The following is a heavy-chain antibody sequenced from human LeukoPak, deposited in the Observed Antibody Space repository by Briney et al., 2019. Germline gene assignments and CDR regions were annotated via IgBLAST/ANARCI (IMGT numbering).Heavy chain of an antibody. Sequence: GASVNVSCKASVYTFTGYFMHWVRQAPGQGLEWMGWINPNRGGTNYAQKFQGRVTMTRDTSISTAYMELSRLRSDDTAVYYCAILTAVPGTSYYGMDVWGQGTTVTVSS. D-gene: IGHD6-19*01. CDR1: VYTFTGYF. J-gene: IGHJ6*02. V-gene: IGHV1-2*02. CDR2: INPNRGGT. CDR3: AILTAVPGTSYYGMDV.